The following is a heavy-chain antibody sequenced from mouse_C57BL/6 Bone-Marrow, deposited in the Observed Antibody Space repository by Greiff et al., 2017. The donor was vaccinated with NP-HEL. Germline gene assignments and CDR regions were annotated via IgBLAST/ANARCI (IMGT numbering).Heavy chain of an antibody. CDR3: ARCTTVVGYYFDY. J-gene: IGHJ2*01. D-gene: IGHD1-1*01. Sequence: QVQLQQSGAELVKPGASVKISCKASGYAFSSYWMNWVKQRPGKGLEWIGQIYPGDGDTNYNGKFKGTATLTADKSSSTAYMQLSSLTSEDSAVYFCARCTTVVGYYFDYWGQGTTLTVSS. V-gene: IGHV1-80*01. CDR1: GYAFSSYW. CDR2: IYPGDGDT.